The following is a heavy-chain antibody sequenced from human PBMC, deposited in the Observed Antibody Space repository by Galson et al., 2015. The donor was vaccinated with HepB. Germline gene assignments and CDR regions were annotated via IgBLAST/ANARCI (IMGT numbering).Heavy chain of an antibody. J-gene: IGHJ4*02. CDR2: IGTYNGHT. V-gene: IGHV1-18*04. D-gene: IGHD1-26*01. CDR3: ARRRGRFIVGATDDH. CDR1: GYTFTAYD. Sequence: SVKVSCKASGYTFTAYDISWVRQPPGQGHERMGWIGTYNGHTNYAQKLQGRVTLTTDTSTSTAYMELRSLTSDDTAVYYSARRRGRFIVGATDDHWGQGTLVTGSS.